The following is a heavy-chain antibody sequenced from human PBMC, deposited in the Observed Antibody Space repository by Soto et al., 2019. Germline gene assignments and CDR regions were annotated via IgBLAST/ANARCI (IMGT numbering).Heavy chain of an antibody. V-gene: IGHV4-4*02. J-gene: IGHJ4*02. CDR1: GDSINISHW. CDR2: ISHSGST. D-gene: IGHD3-10*01. CDR3: ARDIGSYAYGEGY. Sequence: SETLSLTCAVSGDSINISHWWNWVRQPPGKGLEWIGQISHSGSTNYNPSLTSRVNKSVDKSKNHFSLKLTSVTAADTAVYYCARDIGSYAYGEGYWGQGIRVTVSS.